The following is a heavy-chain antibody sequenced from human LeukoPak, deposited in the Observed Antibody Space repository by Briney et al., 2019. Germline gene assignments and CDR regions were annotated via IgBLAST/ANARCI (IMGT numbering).Heavy chain of an antibody. Sequence: GGSLRLSCAASGFTFSSYAMHWVRQAPGKGLEWVAVISYDGSNKYYADSVKGRFTISRDNSKNTLYLQMNSLRAEDTAVYYCARSSVVLRYFDWLPHLAYWGQGTLVTVSP. CDR2: ISYDGSNK. CDR3: ARSSVVLRYFDWLPHLAY. V-gene: IGHV3-30-3*01. D-gene: IGHD3-9*01. J-gene: IGHJ4*02. CDR1: GFTFSSYA.